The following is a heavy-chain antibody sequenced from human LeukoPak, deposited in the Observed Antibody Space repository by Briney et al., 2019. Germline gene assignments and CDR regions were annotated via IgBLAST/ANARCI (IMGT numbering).Heavy chain of an antibody. J-gene: IGHJ4*02. Sequence: SGGSLRLSCAASGFTFSYYSMNWVRQAPGKGLEWVSYISSSSSTIYYADSVKGRFTISRDNAKNSLYLQMNSLRAEDTAVYYCAKEGTFEGYDQFDYWGQGTLVTVSS. CDR3: AKEGTFEGYDQFDY. CDR2: ISSSSSTI. D-gene: IGHD5-12*01. V-gene: IGHV3-48*01. CDR1: GFTFSYYS.